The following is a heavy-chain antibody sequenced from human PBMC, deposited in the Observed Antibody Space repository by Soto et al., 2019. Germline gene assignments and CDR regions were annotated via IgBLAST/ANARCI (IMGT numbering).Heavy chain of an antibody. CDR3: ARESGYPLDY. CDR2: IHAGDDNT. J-gene: IGHJ4*02. CDR1: GYTFTNYV. Sequence: GASVKVSCKASGYTFTNYVMHWVRQAPGQRLEWMGSIHAGDDNTKYSQKFQGRVTITTDTSASTAYMELSSLRSEDTAVYYCARESGYPLDYWGQGTLVTVSS. V-gene: IGHV1-3*01. D-gene: IGHD3-22*01.